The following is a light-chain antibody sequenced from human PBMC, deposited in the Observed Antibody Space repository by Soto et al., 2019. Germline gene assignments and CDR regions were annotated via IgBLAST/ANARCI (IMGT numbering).Light chain of an antibody. CDR3: NSYTSSNTYV. Sequence: QSALTQPPSVSGSPGQSVTISCTGTSSDVGSNNRVSWYQQPPGTAPKLMIYEVNNRPSGVPYRFSGSKSGNTASLSITGLQAEDEADYYCNSYTSSNTYVFGTGTKVTVL. CDR2: EVN. J-gene: IGLJ1*01. V-gene: IGLV2-18*02. CDR1: SSDVGSNNR.